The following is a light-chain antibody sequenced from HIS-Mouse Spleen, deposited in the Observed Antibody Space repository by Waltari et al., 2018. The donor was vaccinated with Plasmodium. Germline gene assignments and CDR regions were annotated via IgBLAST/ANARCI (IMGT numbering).Light chain of an antibody. V-gene: IGLV3-10*01. CDR3: YSTDSSGNHRV. J-gene: IGLJ3*02. Sequence: SYELTQPPSVSVSPGQTARITCPGVALPKKYPFWDQQKSGQAPVLVIYEDSKRPSGIPERFSGSSSGTMATLTISGAQVEDEADYYCYSTDSSGNHRVFGGGTKLTVL. CDR1: ALPKKY. CDR2: EDS.